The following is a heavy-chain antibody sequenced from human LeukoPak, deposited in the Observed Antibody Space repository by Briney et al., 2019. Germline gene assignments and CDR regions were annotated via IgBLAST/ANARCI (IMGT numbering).Heavy chain of an antibody. J-gene: IGHJ4*02. CDR2: ISYDGSNK. Sequence: PGGSLRLSCAASGFTFSSYAMHWVRQAPGKGLEWVAVISYDGSNKYYADSVKSRFTISRDNSKNTLYLQMNSLRAEDTAVYYCARLEMASNYWGQGTLVTVSS. CDR1: GFTFSSYA. D-gene: IGHD5-24*01. CDR3: ARLEMASNY. V-gene: IGHV3-30-3*01.